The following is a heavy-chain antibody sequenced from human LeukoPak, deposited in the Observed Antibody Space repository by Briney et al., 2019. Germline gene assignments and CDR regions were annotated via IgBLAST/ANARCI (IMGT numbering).Heavy chain of an antibody. V-gene: IGHV1-2*02. Sequence: ASVKVSCKASGYTFSTYYIHWVRQAPGQGLEWMGWINPNSGDTNNAQKFQGRVTMTSDTSISTAYMELSSLTSDDTAVYYCARAVAAIVNWFDPWGQGTLVTVSS. CDR3: ARAVAAIVNWFDP. J-gene: IGHJ5*02. D-gene: IGHD6-13*01. CDR1: GYTFSTYY. CDR2: INPNSGDT.